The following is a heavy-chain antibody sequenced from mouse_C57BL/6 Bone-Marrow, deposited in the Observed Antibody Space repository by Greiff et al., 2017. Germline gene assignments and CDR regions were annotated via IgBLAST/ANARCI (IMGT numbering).Heavy chain of an antibody. Sequence: QVQLQQPGAELVKPGASVKVSCKASGYTFTSYWMHWVKQRPGQGLEWIGRIHPSDSDTNYNQKFKGKATLTVDKSSSTAYTQLSSLTSEDSAVYYGAMGITTVVAPCAYWGQGTLVTVSA. CDR1: GYTFTSYW. V-gene: IGHV1-74*01. CDR3: AMGITTVVAPCAY. D-gene: IGHD1-1*01. J-gene: IGHJ3*01. CDR2: IHPSDSDT.